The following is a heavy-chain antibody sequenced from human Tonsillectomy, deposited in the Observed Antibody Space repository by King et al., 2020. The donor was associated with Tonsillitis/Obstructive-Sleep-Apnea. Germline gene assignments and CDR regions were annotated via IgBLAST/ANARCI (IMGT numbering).Heavy chain of an antibody. J-gene: IGHJ2*01. D-gene: IGHD2-2*01. CDR2: IYPGDSDT. V-gene: IGHV5-51*03. CDR1: GYLFTSHW. Sequence: VQLVESGAEVKKPGESLKISCKASGYLFTSHWIGWVRQMPGKGLEWMGIIYPGDSDTRYSPSFQGQVTISADKSTGTAYLRWNSLKASDSAIYYCAKYTSQWQSNLFFDLWGRGTLVTVPS. CDR3: AKYTSQWQSNLFFDL.